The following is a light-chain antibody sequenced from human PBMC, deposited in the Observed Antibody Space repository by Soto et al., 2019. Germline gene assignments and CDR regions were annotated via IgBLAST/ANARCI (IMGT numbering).Light chain of an antibody. V-gene: IGKV1-9*01. CDR2: HAS. CDR3: QQLNGYPNT. J-gene: IGKJ5*01. CDR1: QDIATS. Sequence: DIRVAKSHSSLTASLGNRVTITCEASQDIATSLNWYQQESGKAPNFLIYHASTLQSGVPSRFRGSGSGTEFTLAISSLQPEDFATYYCQQLNGYPNTFGQGTQVDIK.